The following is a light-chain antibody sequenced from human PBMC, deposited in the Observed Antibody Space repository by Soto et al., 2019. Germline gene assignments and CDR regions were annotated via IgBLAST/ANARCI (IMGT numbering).Light chain of an antibody. V-gene: IGKV3-15*01. CDR2: GAS. Sequence: EIVMTQSPATLSMSPGERATLSCRASQSISTKVAWYQQKPGQAPRLLIYGASTRATGVPARFSGSGSGTEFTLSISSLQSEHLAVYYCQQYNSWPLTFGGGTKVEIK. CDR3: QQYNSWPLT. J-gene: IGKJ4*01. CDR1: QSISTK.